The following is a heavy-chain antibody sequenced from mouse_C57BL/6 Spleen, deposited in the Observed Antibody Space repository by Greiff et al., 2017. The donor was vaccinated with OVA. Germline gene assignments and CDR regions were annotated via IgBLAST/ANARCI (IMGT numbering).Heavy chain of an antibody. CDR3: ARHRYDGLDY. V-gene: IGHV5-16*01. Sequence: EVQLVESEGGLVQPGSSMKLSCTASGFTFSDYYMAWVRQVPEKGLEWVANINYDGSTTYYLDSLKSRFIISRDNAKNILYLQMSSLKSEDTATYYCARHRYDGLDYWGQGTTLTVSS. CDR1: GFTFSDYY. CDR2: INYDGSTT. D-gene: IGHD2-3*01. J-gene: IGHJ2*01.